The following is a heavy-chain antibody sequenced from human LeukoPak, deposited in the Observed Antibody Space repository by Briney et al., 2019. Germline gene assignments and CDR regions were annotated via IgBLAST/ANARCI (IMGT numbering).Heavy chain of an antibody. CDR3: ARSDRSGAAYYDFWSGYPLDY. CDR2: IIPIFGTA. V-gene: IGHV1-69*05. D-gene: IGHD3-3*01. J-gene: IGHJ4*02. CDR1: GGTFSSYA. Sequence: SVKVSCKASGGTFSSYAISWVRQAPGQGLEWMGGIIPIFGTANYAQKFQGRVTITTDASTSTAYMELSCLRSEDTAVYYCARSDRSGAAYYDFWSGYPLDYWGQGTLVTVSS.